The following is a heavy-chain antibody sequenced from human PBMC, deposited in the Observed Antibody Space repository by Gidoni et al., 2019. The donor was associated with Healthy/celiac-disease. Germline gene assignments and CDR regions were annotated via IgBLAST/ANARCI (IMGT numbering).Heavy chain of an antibody. CDR3: ARSIGYSSTPGTDFDY. Sequence: QLQLQESGPGLVKPSETLSPTCTVSCGSISSSSYYWGWIRQPPGKGREWIGSIYYSGSTDYNPSLKSRVTISVDTSKNKFSLKLSSVTAADTAVYYCARSIGYSSTPGTDFDYWGQGTLVTVSS. CDR1: CGSISSSSYY. D-gene: IGHD6-13*01. V-gene: IGHV4-39*01. CDR2: IYYSGST. J-gene: IGHJ4*02.